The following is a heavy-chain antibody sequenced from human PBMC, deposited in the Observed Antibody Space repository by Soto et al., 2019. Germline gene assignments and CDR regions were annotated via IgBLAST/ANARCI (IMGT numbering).Heavy chain of an antibody. J-gene: IGHJ5*02. CDR2: IYYSGST. CDR1: GGSISSGDYY. CDR3: ARASFIAARRWFDP. Sequence: SETLSLTCTVSGGSISSGDYYWSWIRQPPGKGLEWIGYIYYSGSTYYNPSLKSRVTISVDTSKNQFSLKLSSVTAADTAVYYCARASFIAARRWFDPWGQGTLVTVYS. D-gene: IGHD6-6*01. V-gene: IGHV4-30-4*01.